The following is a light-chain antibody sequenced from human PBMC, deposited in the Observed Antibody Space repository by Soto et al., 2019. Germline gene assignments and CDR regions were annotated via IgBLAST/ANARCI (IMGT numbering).Light chain of an antibody. Sequence: QSVLTQPPSVSGAPGQWVTISCTGSSSNVGANIFVSWYQQHPGKVPKLMIYTVSSRPSGVSQRFSGSKSGNTASLTISGLQAEDEADYYCSSFTTDSTYGFGTGTKV. J-gene: IGLJ1*01. CDR1: SSNVGANIF. V-gene: IGLV2-14*01. CDR2: TVS. CDR3: SSFTTDSTYG.